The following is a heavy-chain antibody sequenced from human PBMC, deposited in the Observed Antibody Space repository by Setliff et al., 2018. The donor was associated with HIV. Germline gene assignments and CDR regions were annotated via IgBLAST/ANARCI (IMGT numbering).Heavy chain of an antibody. CDR3: ARDRNYQDTSGYWQVFDI. J-gene: IGHJ3*02. D-gene: IGHD3-22*01. V-gene: IGHV4-38-2*02. Sequence: SCKASGYTFTGNYIHWVRQAPGQGLEWIGSLYHSGTNFYNPSLKSRVTISLDTSTNRFSLKLNSATAADTAMYYCARDRNYQDTSGYWQVFDIWGQGTMVTVSS. CDR1: GYTFTGNY. CDR2: LYHSGTN.